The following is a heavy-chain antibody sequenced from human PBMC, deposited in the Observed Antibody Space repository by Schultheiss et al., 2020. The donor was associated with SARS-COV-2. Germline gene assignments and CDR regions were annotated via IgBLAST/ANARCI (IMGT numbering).Heavy chain of an antibody. Sequence: SGPTLVKPTQTVTLTCTFSGFSLSTSGVGVGWIRQPPGKALEWLAHIFSNDEKSYSTSLKSRLTISKDTSKSQVVLTMTNMDPVDTATYYCATIFGVVNNWFDPWGQGTLVTVSS. CDR1: GFSLSTSGVG. CDR2: IFSNDEK. CDR3: ATIFGVVNNWFDP. J-gene: IGHJ5*02. V-gene: IGHV2-26*01. D-gene: IGHD3-3*01.